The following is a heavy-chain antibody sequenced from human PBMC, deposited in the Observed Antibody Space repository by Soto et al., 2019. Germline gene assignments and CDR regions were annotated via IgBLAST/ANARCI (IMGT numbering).Heavy chain of an antibody. CDR3: ARERFGPHHGGNSHGMDV. CDR1: GGTFSSYA. Sequence: QVQLVQSGAEVKKPGSSVKVSCKASGGTFSSYAISWVRQAPGQGLEWMGGIIPIFGTANYAQKFQGRVTITADKSTSTAYMELSSLRSEDTAVYYCARERFGPHHGGNSHGMDVWGQGTTVTVSS. V-gene: IGHV1-69*06. J-gene: IGHJ6*02. D-gene: IGHD2-21*02. CDR2: IIPIFGTA.